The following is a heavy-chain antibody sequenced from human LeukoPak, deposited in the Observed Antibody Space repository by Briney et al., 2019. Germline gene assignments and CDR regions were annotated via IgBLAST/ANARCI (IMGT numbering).Heavy chain of an antibody. J-gene: IGHJ4*02. D-gene: IGHD1-26*01. V-gene: IGHV6-1*01. CDR3: ARGVSYSFDF. CDR1: GDSVSSTSAA. Sequence: SQTLSLTCAISGDSVSSTSAAWTWLRQSPSRGLEWLGGTYYRSQWYNEYAASVISRITINSDTSKNQFSLHLNSVTPGDTAVYYCARGVSYSFDFWGQGTLVTVSS. CDR2: TYYRSQWYN.